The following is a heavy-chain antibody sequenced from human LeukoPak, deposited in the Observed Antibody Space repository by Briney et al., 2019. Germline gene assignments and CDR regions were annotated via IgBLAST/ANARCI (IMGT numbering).Heavy chain of an antibody. J-gene: IGHJ5*02. CDR3: ARGSSSGWYVPWGWFDP. V-gene: IGHV3-20*04. CDR1: GFTFDDYG. CDR2: IIWSGGST. D-gene: IGHD6-19*01. Sequence: PGGSLRLSCAASGFTFDDYGMSWVRQAPGKGLEWVSGIIWSGGSTGYADSVKGRFTISRDNAKNSLYPQMNSLRAEDTAVYYCARGSSSGWYVPWGWFDPWGQGTLVTVSS.